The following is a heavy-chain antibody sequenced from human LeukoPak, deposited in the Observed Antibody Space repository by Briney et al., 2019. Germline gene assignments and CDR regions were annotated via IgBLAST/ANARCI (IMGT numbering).Heavy chain of an antibody. CDR2: ISGSGGST. D-gene: IGHD3-22*01. Sequence: GGSLRLSCAASGFTFSNYAMSWVRQAPGKGLEWVSAISGSGGSTYYADSVKGRFTISRDNSKNTLYLHMNSLRAEDTAVYYCAKAHFRRGSGYYSTFDYWGQETLVTVSS. CDR3: AKAHFRRGSGYYSTFDY. CDR1: GFTFSNYA. J-gene: IGHJ4*02. V-gene: IGHV3-23*01.